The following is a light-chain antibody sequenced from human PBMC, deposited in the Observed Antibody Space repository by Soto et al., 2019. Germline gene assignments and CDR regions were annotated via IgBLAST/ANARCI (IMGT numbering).Light chain of an antibody. Sequence: EIVLTQSPATLSLSPGERATLSCRASQSVRSNLAWYQQKPGQPPRLLIYGASIRATGIPDRFSGSGSGTDFTLTISRLEPEDFALYYCQQYHTSPLTFGQGTKVDIK. CDR2: GAS. V-gene: IGKV3-20*01. J-gene: IGKJ1*01. CDR1: QSVRSN. CDR3: QQYHTSPLT.